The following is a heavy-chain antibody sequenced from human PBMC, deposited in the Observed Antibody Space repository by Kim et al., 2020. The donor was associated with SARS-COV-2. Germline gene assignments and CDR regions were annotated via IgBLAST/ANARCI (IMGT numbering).Heavy chain of an antibody. V-gene: IGHV3-48*01. J-gene: IGHJ3*02. CDR2: SSTI. Sequence: SSTIYYADSGMGRFTISRDNAKNSLSLQMNSLRAGDTAVYYCAKLIDAFDIWGQGTMVTVSS. CDR3: AKLIDAFDI. D-gene: IGHD1-26*01.